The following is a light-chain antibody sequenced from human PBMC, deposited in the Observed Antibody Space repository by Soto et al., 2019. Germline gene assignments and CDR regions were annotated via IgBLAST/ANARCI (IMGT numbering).Light chain of an antibody. CDR2: EVT. J-gene: IGLJ2*01. CDR1: SSDVGDYNY. Sequence: QSALTQPPSVSGSPGQSVTISCTGTSSDVGDYNYVSWYQHQPDKAPKLMIYEVTKRPSGVPDRFSGSKSGNTASLTVSGLQADDEADYYCSSYAGSNNFGVFGGGTKLTVL. CDR3: SSYAGSNNFGV. V-gene: IGLV2-8*01.